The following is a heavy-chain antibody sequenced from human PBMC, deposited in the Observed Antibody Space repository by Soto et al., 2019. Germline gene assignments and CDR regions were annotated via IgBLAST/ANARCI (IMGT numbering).Heavy chain of an antibody. J-gene: IGHJ4*02. V-gene: IGHV1-18*01. CDR2: ISAHNGNT. CDR1: GYAFTTYG. CDR3: ARGRYGEY. D-gene: IGHD3-10*01. Sequence: QVHLVQSGAEVKKPGASVKVSCKGSGYAFTTYGITWVRQAPGQGLEWMGWISAHNGNTKYAQKLQGRVTVTRDTSTCTAYMELRSLRSDDTAVYYCARGRYGEYWGQGALVTVSS.